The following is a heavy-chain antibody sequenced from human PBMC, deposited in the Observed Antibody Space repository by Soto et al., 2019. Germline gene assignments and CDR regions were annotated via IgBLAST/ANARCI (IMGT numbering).Heavy chain of an antibody. CDR1: GYTFTSYY. J-gene: IGHJ6*02. CDR2: INPSGGST. D-gene: IGHD6-13*01. V-gene: IGHV1-46*04. Sequence: ASVKVSCKASGYTFTSYYMHWVRQAPGQGLEWMGIINPSGGSTSYAQKLQGRVTMTRDTSTSTVYMELSSLRSEDTAVYYCARERIAAAGTGYYYYGMDVWGQGTTVTVS. CDR3: ARERIAAAGTGYYYYGMDV.